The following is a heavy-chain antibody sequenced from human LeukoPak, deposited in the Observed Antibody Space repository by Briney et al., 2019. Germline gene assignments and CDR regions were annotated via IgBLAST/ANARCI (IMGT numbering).Heavy chain of an antibody. CDR1: GGSISSGGYY. J-gene: IGHJ4*02. CDR3: ARGPLSSSDY. V-gene: IGHV4-31*03. D-gene: IGHD6-6*01. Sequence: SETLSLTCTVSGGSISSGGYYWSWIRQHPGKGLEWIGYTYYSGSTYYNPSLKSRVTISVDTSKNQFSLKLSSVTAADTAVYYCARGPLSSSDYWGQGTLVTVSS. CDR2: TYYSGST.